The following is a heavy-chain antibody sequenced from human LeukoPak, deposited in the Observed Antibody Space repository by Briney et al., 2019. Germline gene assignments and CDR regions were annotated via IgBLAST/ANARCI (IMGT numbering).Heavy chain of an antibody. CDR1: GXTVSSNY. J-gene: IGHJ3*02. CDR2: IYSGGTT. V-gene: IGHV3-53*01. CDR3: ARGPVTRFEI. D-gene: IGHD4-17*01. Sequence: PGGSLRLSCSASGXTVSSNYMSWVRQAPGKGLEWVSVIYSGGTTYYADSVKGRFTISRDNSNNTLYLQMNSLRAEDTAVYYCARGPVTRFEIWGQGTMVTVSS.